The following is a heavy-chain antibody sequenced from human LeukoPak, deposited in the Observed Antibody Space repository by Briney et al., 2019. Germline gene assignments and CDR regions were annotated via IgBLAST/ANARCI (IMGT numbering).Heavy chain of an antibody. CDR3: ARDPYQLRFLEWLPTYDFDY. Sequence: GGSLRLSCAASGFTFSSYSMNWVRQPPGKGLEWVSSISSSSSYIYYADSVKGRFTISRDNAKNSLYLQMNSLRAGDTAVYYCARDPYQLRFLEWLPTYDFDYWGQGTLVTVSS. J-gene: IGHJ4*02. CDR2: ISSSSSYI. D-gene: IGHD3-3*01. CDR1: GFTFSSYS. V-gene: IGHV3-21*01.